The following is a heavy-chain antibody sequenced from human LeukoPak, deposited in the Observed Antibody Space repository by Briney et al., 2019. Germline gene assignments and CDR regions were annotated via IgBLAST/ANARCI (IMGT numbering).Heavy chain of an antibody. CDR2: INGSGGST. CDR1: GFTFSSYA. D-gene: IGHD6-13*01. Sequence: GGSLRLSCAASGFTFSSYAMSWVRQAPGKGLEWVSAINGSGGSTYYADSVKGRFTISRDNSKNTLYLQMNSLRAEDTAVYYCAHISSSWPDYWGQGTLVTVSS. J-gene: IGHJ4*02. CDR3: AHISSSWPDY. V-gene: IGHV3-23*01.